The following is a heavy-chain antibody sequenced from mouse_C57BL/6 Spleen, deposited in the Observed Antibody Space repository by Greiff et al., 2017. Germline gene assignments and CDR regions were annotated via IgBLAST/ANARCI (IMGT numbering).Heavy chain of an antibody. CDR3: TRRGAAQAWFAY. CDR2: IDPETGGT. V-gene: IGHV1-15*01. J-gene: IGHJ3*01. D-gene: IGHD3-2*02. Sequence: QVQLQQSGAELVRPGASVTLSCKASGYTFTDYEMHWVKQTPVHGLEWIGAIDPETGGTAYNQKFKGKAILTADKSSSTAYMEFRSLTSEDSAVYYCTRRGAAQAWFAYWGQGTLVTVSA. CDR1: GYTFTDYE.